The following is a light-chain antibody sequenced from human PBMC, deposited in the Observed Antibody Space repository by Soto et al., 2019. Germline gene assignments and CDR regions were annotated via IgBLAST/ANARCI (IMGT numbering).Light chain of an antibody. Sequence: QSALTQPPSASGSPGQSVTISCTGTSSDVGGHDYVSWYQQHPGKAPKLMIYEVTQRPSGVPDRFSGSKSGNTASLTVSGLQAEDEADYYCSSYAGNNNVVFGGGTKLTVL. CDR1: SSDVGGHDY. CDR3: SSYAGNNNVV. V-gene: IGLV2-8*01. J-gene: IGLJ2*01. CDR2: EVT.